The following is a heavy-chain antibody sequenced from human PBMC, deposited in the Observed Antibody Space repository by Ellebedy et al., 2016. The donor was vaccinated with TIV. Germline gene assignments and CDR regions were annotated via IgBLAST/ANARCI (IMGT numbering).Heavy chain of an antibody. CDR3: AKELHVDSAY. V-gene: IGHV3-30*18. D-gene: IGHD5-18*01. J-gene: IGHJ4*02. CDR1: GFTFSSFG. CDR2: ISYDGNNK. Sequence: GESLKISCAASGFTFSSFGMHWVRQAPGKGLEWVAAISYDGNNKYYGDSVKGRFTISRDNSKNPMSLQMNSMRGDDTAVYYCAKELHVDSAYWGQGTLVTVSS.